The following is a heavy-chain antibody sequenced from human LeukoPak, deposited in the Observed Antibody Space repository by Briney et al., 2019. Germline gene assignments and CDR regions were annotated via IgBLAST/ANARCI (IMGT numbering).Heavy chain of an antibody. V-gene: IGHV3-43D*03. J-gene: IGHJ6*03. CDR3: AKDGSSGYSYQRAHYYMDV. D-gene: IGHD5-18*01. CDR2: ISWDGGST. Sequence: PGGSLRLPCAASGFTFDDYAMHWVRQAPGKGLEWVSLISWDGGSTYYADSVKGRFTISRDNSKNSLYLQMNSLRAEDTASYYCAKDGSSGYSYQRAHYYMDVWGKGTTVTVSS. CDR1: GFTFDDYA.